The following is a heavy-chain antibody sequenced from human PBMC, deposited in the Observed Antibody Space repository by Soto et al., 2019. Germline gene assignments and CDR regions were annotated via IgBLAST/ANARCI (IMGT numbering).Heavy chain of an antibody. CDR2: IYNDGRA. CDR3: ARDSYMAY. J-gene: IGHJ4*02. V-gene: IGHV3-66*01. CDR1: GFAVSSGY. D-gene: IGHD3-16*01. Sequence: GGSLILSCVVYGFAVSSGYMSWVRQAPGKGLEWVSVIYNDGRAFYADSVKGRFTISRDNSKNTLILQMNSLRVEDTAVYYCARDSYMAYWGQGTLVTVSS.